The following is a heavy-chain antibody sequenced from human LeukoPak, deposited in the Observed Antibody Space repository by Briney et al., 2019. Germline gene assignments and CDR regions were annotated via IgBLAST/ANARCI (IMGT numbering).Heavy chain of an antibody. D-gene: IGHD4/OR15-4a*01. V-gene: IGHV4-4*07. Sequence: SETLSLTCSGSGASINSHYWTWLRQPAGKGLEWIGRIYISGSTNYSPSLKSRVTMSVDTSKNQFSLNLISVTAADTAVYYCARALNPLTGTYYFDYWGQGTLVTVSS. CDR3: ARALNPLTGTYYFDY. J-gene: IGHJ4*02. CDR2: IYISGST. CDR1: GASINSHY.